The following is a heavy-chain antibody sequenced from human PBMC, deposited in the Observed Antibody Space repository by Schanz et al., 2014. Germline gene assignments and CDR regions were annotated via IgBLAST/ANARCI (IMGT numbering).Heavy chain of an antibody. V-gene: IGHV3-23*04. CDR3: AKVRYSSGWRGDYFDE. J-gene: IGHJ4*02. Sequence: EVQLVESGGGLVQPGGSLRLSCAASGFTFSSYAMSWVRQAPGKGLEWVSAISGGGGTTYYADSVKGRFTISRDNSKNTLYLQMNSLRAEDTAVYYCAKVRYSSGWRGDYFDEWGQGTLVTVAS. D-gene: IGHD6-25*01. CDR2: ISGGGGTT. CDR1: GFTFSSYA.